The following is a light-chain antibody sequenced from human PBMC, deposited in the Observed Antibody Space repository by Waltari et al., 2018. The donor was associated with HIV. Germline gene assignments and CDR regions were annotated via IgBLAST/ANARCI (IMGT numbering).Light chain of an antibody. Sequence: LVLTQSPGTLSLSPGERATLSCRASQSVSSTFLAWYQQKPGQAPRLLISGASSRAADIPDRFSGSGSGTDFTLTISRLEPEDFAVYYCQQYDTSSVTWTFGQGTKVEIK. CDR2: GAS. V-gene: IGKV3-20*01. CDR3: QQYDTSSVTWT. CDR1: QSVSSTF. J-gene: IGKJ1*01.